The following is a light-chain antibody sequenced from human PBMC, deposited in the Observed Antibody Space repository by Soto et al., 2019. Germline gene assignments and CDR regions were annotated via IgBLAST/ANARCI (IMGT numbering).Light chain of an antibody. Sequence: EIVLTQSPATLSSFPGDRVTLSCRASQSITTSLAWYRPKPGQAPRILIYGASTRATNVPARFSGSGSGTDFSLTISSLQSEDYSVYFCQQYTDWPTFGQGTKVDIK. CDR2: GAS. CDR1: QSITTS. CDR3: QQYTDWPT. J-gene: IGKJ1*01. V-gene: IGKV3-15*01.